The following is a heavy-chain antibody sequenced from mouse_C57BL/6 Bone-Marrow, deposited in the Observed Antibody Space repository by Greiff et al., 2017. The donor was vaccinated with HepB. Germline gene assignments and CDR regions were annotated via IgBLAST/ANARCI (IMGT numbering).Heavy chain of an antibody. V-gene: IGHV1-15*01. Sequence: VQLQQSGAELVRPGASVTLSCKASGYTFTDYEMHWVTQTPVHGLEWIGAIDPETGGTAYTQKFKGKAILTADKSSSTAYMELRSLTSEDSAVYYCTRYGTFYGSSSYAMDYWGQGTSVTVSS. CDR2: IDPETGGT. CDR3: TRYGTFYGSSSYAMDY. D-gene: IGHD1-1*01. CDR1: GYTFTDYE. J-gene: IGHJ4*01.